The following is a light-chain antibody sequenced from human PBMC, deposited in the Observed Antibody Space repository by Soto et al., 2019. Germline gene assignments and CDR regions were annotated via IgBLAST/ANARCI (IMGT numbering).Light chain of an antibody. Sequence: QSVLTQPPSVSGSPGKSVAISCTGTSSDVGSYNRVSWYQQPPGAAPKLMIYEVSNRTSGGPDRFSGSKSGNTASLTISWLQDEDEADYYCYSYTGSSTYVFGTGTKLTV. CDR1: SSDVGSYNR. CDR3: YSYTGSSTYV. V-gene: IGLV2-18*02. J-gene: IGLJ1*01. CDR2: EVS.